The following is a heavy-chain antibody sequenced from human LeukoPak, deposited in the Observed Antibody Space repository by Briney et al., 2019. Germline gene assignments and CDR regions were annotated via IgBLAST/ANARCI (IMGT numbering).Heavy chain of an antibody. Sequence: GGSLRLSCAASGFTFSSYGMHWVRQAAGKGLEWVAFIRYDGSNKYYADSVKGRFTISRDNSKNTLYLQMNSLRAEDTAVYYCAKEGPTTLDDAFDIWGQGTMVTVSS. CDR1: GFTFSSYG. D-gene: IGHD4-23*01. CDR2: IRYDGSNK. CDR3: AKEGPTTLDDAFDI. J-gene: IGHJ3*02. V-gene: IGHV3-30*02.